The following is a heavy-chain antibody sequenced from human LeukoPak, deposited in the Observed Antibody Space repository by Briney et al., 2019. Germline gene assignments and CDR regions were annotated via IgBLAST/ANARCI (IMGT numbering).Heavy chain of an antibody. J-gene: IGHJ5*02. Sequence: SETLSLTCTVSGDSISSGCYYWNWIRQPAGKGLEWIGRFYSSGRTKFNPSLKSRVTISSDTSKNQFSLKLRSVTAADTAVYYCARGDLKSDWFDPWGQGTLVTVSP. V-gene: IGHV4-61*02. CDR1: GDSISSGCYY. CDR2: FYSSGRT. CDR3: ARGDLKSDWFDP.